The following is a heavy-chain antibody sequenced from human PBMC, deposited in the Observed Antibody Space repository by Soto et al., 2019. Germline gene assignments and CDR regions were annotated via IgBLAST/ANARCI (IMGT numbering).Heavy chain of an antibody. V-gene: IGHV1-3*01. CDR3: ASNPPSSYGYDASMDV. J-gene: IGHJ6*02. CDR1: GYTFTSYA. D-gene: IGHD5-18*01. Sequence: ASVKVSCKASGYTFTSYAMHWVRQAPGQRLEWMGWINAGNGNTKYSQKFQGRVTITRDTSASTAYMELSSLRSEDTAVYYCASNPPSSYGYDASMDVWGQGITVTVSS. CDR2: INAGNGNT.